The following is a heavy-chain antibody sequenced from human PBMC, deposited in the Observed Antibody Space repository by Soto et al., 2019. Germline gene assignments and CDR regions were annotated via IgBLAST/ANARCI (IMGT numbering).Heavy chain of an antibody. Sequence: SVKVSCKASGGTFSSYAIRWVRQAPGQGLAWMGGIIPIFGTANYAQKFQGRVTITADESTSTAYRELSSLRSEDTAVYYCARAIRRYGSGSYYPYYFDYWGQGTLVSVSS. CDR2: IIPIFGTA. J-gene: IGHJ4*02. CDR3: ARAIRRYGSGSYYPYYFDY. D-gene: IGHD3-10*01. V-gene: IGHV1-69*13. CDR1: GGTFSSYA.